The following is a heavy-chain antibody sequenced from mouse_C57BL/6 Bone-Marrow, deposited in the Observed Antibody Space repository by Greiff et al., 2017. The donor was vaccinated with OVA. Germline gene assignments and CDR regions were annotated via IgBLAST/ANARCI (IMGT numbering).Heavy chain of an antibody. J-gene: IGHJ1*03. D-gene: IGHD2-3*01. V-gene: IGHV5-9*01. Sequence: EVQLVESGGGLVKPGGSLKLSCAASGFTFSSYTMSWVRQTPEKRLEWVATISGGGGNTYYPDRVKGRFTISRDNAKNTLYLQMSSLRSEDTALYYCARQRGWLLHWYFDVWGTGTTVTVSS. CDR3: ARQRGWLLHWYFDV. CDR2: ISGGGGNT. CDR1: GFTFSSYT.